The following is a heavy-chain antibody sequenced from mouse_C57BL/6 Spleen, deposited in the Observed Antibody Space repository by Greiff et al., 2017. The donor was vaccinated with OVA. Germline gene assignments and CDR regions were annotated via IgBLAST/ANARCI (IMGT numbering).Heavy chain of an antibody. V-gene: IGHV1-80*01. Sequence: QVQLQQSGAELVKPGASVKISCKASGYAFSSYWMNWVKQRPGKGLEWIGQIYPGDGDTNYNGKFKGKATLTADKSSSPAYMQLSSLTSEDSAVYFCARGPHYYGSSDWYFDVWGTGTTVTVSS. CDR2: IYPGDGDT. D-gene: IGHD1-1*01. CDR1: GYAFSSYW. J-gene: IGHJ1*03. CDR3: ARGPHYYGSSDWYFDV.